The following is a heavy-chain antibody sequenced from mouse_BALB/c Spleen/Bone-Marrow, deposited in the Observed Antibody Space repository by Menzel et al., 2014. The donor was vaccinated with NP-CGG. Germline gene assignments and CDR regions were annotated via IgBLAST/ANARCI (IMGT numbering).Heavy chain of an antibody. CDR3: ARTFQPRRAMDY. V-gene: IGHV1-74*01. CDR1: DYTFTSYW. CDR2: IDPSNSET. Sequence: QVQLKQSGPELVRPVASVKMSCKASDYTFTSYWMHWVRQRPGQGLEWIGMIDPSNSETRLNQKFKDKATLNVDKSSNTAYMHLGSLTSEDSAVYYCARTFQPRRAMDYWGQGSSVTVSS. J-gene: IGHJ4*01.